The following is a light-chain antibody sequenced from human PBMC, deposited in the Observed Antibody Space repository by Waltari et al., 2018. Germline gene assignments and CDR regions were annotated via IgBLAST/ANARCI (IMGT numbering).Light chain of an antibody. V-gene: IGLV2-14*03. Sequence: QSALTQPASVSGSPGQSITISCPGTSSDVGGYNYVSRYQQHPGKAPKLMTYDVSNRPSGVSYRFSGSKSGNTASLTISGLQAEDEADYYCSSYRGSDNSVVFGGGTKLTVL. J-gene: IGLJ2*01. CDR2: DVS. CDR3: SSYRGSDNSVV. CDR1: SSDVGGYNY.